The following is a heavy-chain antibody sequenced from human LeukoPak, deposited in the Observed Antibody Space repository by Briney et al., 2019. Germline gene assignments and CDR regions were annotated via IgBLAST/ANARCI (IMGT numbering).Heavy chain of an antibody. CDR1: GYTFTSYG. CDR2: ISAYNGNT. J-gene: IGHJ4*02. D-gene: IGHD3-22*01. CDR3: ARVVLITMMGKALGY. V-gene: IGHV1-18*01. Sequence: WASVKVSCKASGYTFTSYGISWVRQAPGQGLEWMGWISAYNGNTNYAQKLQGRVTMTTDTSTSTAYMELSRLRSDDTAVYYCARVVLITMMGKALGYWGQGTLVTVSS.